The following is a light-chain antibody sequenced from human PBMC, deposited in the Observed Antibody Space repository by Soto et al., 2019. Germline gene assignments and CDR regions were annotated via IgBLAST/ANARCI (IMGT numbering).Light chain of an antibody. CDR3: QTWGTGFVV. CDR2: VNSDGSH. V-gene: IGLV4-69*02. J-gene: IGLJ2*01. Sequence: QLVLTQSPSASASLGASVKLTCTLSSGHSSYVIAWHQQQPEKGPRYLMNVNSDGSHSKGDGIPDRFSGSSSGTERYLTISSLQSEDEADYYCQTWGTGFVVSGGGTKLTVL. CDR1: SGHSSYV.